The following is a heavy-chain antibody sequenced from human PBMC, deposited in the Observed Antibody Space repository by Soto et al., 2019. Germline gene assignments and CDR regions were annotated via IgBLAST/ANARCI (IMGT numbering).Heavy chain of an antibody. Sequence: EVQLVESGGGLVQPGGSLRLSCAASGFTFSAYWMSWVRQAPRKGLEWVANIKQDGSEKYYVDSVKGRFTFSRDNAKNSVYLQMNSLGIDDTALYFCARGRHCSRTSCYTSRSAFDIWGQGTMVTVSS. V-gene: IGHV3-7*01. J-gene: IGHJ3*02. CDR1: GFTFSAYW. D-gene: IGHD2-2*02. CDR3: ARGRHCSRTSCYTSRSAFDI. CDR2: IKQDGSEK.